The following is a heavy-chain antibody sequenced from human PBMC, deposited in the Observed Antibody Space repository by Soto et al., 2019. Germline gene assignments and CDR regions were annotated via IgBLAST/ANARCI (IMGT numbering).Heavy chain of an antibody. CDR1: SGSISSTNYY. Sequence: PSETLSLTCTVSSGSISSTNYYWGWLRQPPGKGLEWIGTIYYSGRTYYNPSLKSRVTILVDTSKNQFSLNLSPATAADTAVYYCARSFSTWGIPRWFDPWDQRTLGTVSS. CDR3: ARSFSTWGIPRWFDP. CDR2: IYYSGRT. V-gene: IGHV4-39*01. D-gene: IGHD3-3*02. J-gene: IGHJ5*02.